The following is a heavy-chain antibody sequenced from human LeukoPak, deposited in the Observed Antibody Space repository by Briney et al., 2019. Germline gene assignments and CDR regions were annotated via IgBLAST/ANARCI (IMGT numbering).Heavy chain of an antibody. CDR1: GFTVSTNH. Sequence: GGSLRLSCAASGFTVSTNHMSWVRQAPGKGLEWVSVLYSGGITYDGDSVKGRFTISRDNSKNTLYLQMNSLRTEDTAVYYCARTASGNYFEYWGQGTLVTVS. V-gene: IGHV3-66*02. D-gene: IGHD3-10*01. J-gene: IGHJ4*02. CDR3: ARTASGNYFEY. CDR2: LYSGGIT.